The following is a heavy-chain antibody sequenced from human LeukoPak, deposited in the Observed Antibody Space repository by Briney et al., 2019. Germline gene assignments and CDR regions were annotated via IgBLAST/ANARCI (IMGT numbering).Heavy chain of an antibody. CDR1: GFTFSSYW. CDR3: VRAWTYYVFWGGSPPPDVFNF. D-gene: IGHD3-3*01. CDR2: IKQDGSEK. J-gene: IGHJ3*01. V-gene: IGHV3-7*04. Sequence: GGSLRLSCAASGFTFSSYWMSWVRQAPGKGLEWVANIKQDGSEKYYVDSVKGRFTISRDNAKNSLYLQMNSLRAEDTAVYYCVRAWTYYVFWGGSPPPDVFNFGGKGTRVTVSS.